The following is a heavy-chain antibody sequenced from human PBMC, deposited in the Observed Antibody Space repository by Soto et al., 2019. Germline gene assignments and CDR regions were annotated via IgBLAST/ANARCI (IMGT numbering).Heavy chain of an antibody. Sequence: GGSLRLSCAASGFSLSDYEMNWVRQAPGKGLQWVSYISSTGNTIYYSGSVKGRFTISRDNAKNSLYLQMNSLRVEDTAFYFCARGKDFWSGYYSDVLTAYRDPWGQGTLVTVSS. CDR1: GFSLSDYE. V-gene: IGHV3-48*03. CDR2: ISSTGNTI. CDR3: ARGKDFWSGYYSDVLTAYRDP. J-gene: IGHJ5*02. D-gene: IGHD3-3*01.